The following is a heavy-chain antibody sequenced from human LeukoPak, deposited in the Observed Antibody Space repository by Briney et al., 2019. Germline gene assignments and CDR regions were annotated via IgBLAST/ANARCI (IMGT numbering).Heavy chain of an antibody. J-gene: IGHJ3*02. D-gene: IGHD3-22*01. CDR1: GYSISSGYN. Sequence: SETLSLTCTVSGYSISSGYNWGWIRQPPGKGLEWIGNIYHSGSTYYNPSLKSRVTISVDTSKNQFSLKLSSVTAADTAVYYCARVRRGGIVVRPRDAFDIWGQGTMVTVSS. CDR3: ARVRRGGIVVRPRDAFDI. CDR2: IYHSGST. V-gene: IGHV4-38-2*02.